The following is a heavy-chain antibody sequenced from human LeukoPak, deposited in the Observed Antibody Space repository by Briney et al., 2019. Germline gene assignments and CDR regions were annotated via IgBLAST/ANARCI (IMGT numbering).Heavy chain of an antibody. CDR1: GGSFSGYY. V-gene: IGHV4-34*01. Sequence: PSETLSLTCAVYGGSFSGYYWSWIRQPPGKGLEWIGEINHSGSTNYNPSLKSRVTISVDTSKNQFSLKLSSVTAADTAVYYCARGRSLLHWGQGTLVTVSS. CDR2: INHSGST. J-gene: IGHJ4*02. CDR3: ARGRSLLH. D-gene: IGHD5-18*01.